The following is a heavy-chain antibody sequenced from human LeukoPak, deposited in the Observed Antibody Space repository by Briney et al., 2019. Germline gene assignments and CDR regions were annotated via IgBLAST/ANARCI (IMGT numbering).Heavy chain of an antibody. D-gene: IGHD5-24*01. J-gene: IGHJ4*02. Sequence: PGGSLRLSCAASGLTFSSYSMNWVRQAPGKGLEWVSSISSSSSYIYYADSVKGRFTISRDNAKNSLYLQMNSLRAEDTAVYYCARGMATITEGLDYWGQGTLVTVSS. CDR3: ARGMATITEGLDY. V-gene: IGHV3-21*01. CDR1: GLTFSSYS. CDR2: ISSSSSYI.